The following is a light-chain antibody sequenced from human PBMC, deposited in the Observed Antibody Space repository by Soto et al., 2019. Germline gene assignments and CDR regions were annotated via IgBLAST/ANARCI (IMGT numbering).Light chain of an antibody. CDR1: QSISSW. CDR3: QQYNSHSPWT. Sequence: DIQMTQSPSTLSASVGDRVTITCRASQSISSWLAWYQQKPGKAPKLLIYDASSLESGVPSRFGGSGSGTEFTLTISSLQPDDFATYYCQQYNSHSPWTFGQGTKVDIK. CDR2: DAS. J-gene: IGKJ1*01. V-gene: IGKV1-5*01.